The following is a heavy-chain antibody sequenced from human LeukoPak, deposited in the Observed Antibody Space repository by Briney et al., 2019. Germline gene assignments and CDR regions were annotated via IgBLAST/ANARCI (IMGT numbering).Heavy chain of an antibody. CDR3: ARDYDFWSGYYYY. J-gene: IGHJ4*02. CDR2: IKQDGSEI. CDR1: GFSFSSYW. Sequence: GGSLRLSCAASGFSFSSYWMSWVRQAPGKGLEWVANIKQDGSEIWYVDSVKGRFSISRDSAKNSLYLQMNSLRAEDTAVYYCARDYDFWSGYYYYWGQGTLVTVSS. V-gene: IGHV3-7*01. D-gene: IGHD3-3*01.